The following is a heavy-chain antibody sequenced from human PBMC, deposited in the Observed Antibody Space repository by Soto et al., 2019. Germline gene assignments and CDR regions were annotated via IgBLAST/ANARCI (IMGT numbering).Heavy chain of an antibody. Sequence: QITLKESGPTLVNPTQTLTLTCTFSGFSLSTNGVGVGWIRQPPRKALEWLALIYWDDDKRYSPSLKSRLTIPKDTSKNQVVLTMTNMDPVDTATYYCAHRRMGTGEFDYWGQGTLVTVSS. D-gene: IGHD3-16*01. J-gene: IGHJ4*02. CDR3: AHRRMGTGEFDY. CDR2: IYWDDDK. V-gene: IGHV2-5*02. CDR1: GFSLSTNGVG.